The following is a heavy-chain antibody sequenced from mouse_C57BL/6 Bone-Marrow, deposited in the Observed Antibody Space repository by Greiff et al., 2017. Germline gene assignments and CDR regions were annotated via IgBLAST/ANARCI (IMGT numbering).Heavy chain of an antibody. CDR1: EYEFPSHD. CDR2: INSDGGST. Sequence: EVNVVESGGGLVQPGESLKLSCESNEYEFPSHDMSWVRKTPEKRLELVAAINSDGGSTYYPDTMERRFIISRDNTKKTLYLQMSSLRSEDTALYYCARHQFVTTVPWFAYWGQGTLVTVSA. J-gene: IGHJ3*01. D-gene: IGHD1-1*01. V-gene: IGHV5-2*01. CDR3: ARHQFVTTVPWFAY.